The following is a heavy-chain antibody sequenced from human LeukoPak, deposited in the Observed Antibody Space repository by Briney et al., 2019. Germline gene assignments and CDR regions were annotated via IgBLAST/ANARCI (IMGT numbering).Heavy chain of an antibody. CDR3: VTLDGGYNYFDY. CDR2: ISGSGGST. D-gene: IGHD5-24*01. V-gene: IGHV3-23*01. Sequence: GGSLRLSCGASGFTFSSYGMHWVRQAPGKGLEWVSAISGSGGSTYYADSVKGRFTISRDNSKNTLYLQMNSLRAEDTAVYYCVTLDGGYNYFDYWGQGTLVTVSS. J-gene: IGHJ4*02. CDR1: GFTFSSYG.